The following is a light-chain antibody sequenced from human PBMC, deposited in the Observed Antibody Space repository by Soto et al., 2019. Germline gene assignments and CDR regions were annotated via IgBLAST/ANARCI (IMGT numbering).Light chain of an antibody. V-gene: IGKV3-20*01. CDR3: QHYGSSPHT. CDR2: GAS. CDR1: QSISNNY. Sequence: EIVLTQSPGTLSLSPGERATLSCRASQSISNNYLAWYQQKPGQPPRPLIYGASTRPTGIPDRFTGSGSGTDFTLTISRLQPDDFVMYYCQHYGSSPHTFGGGTKVEIK. J-gene: IGKJ4*01.